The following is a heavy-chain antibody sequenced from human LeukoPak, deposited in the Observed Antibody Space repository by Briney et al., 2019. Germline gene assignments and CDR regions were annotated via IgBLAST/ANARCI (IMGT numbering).Heavy chain of an antibody. J-gene: IGHJ4*02. CDR2: IYYSGST. CDR1: GGSISSYY. V-gene: IGHV4-59*01. Sequence: SETLSLTCTVSGGSISSYYWSWIRQPPGKGLEWIGYIYYSGSTNYNPSLKSRVTISVDTSKNQFSLKLSSVTAADTAVYYCAREVLCSGGSCYSGFDYWGQGTLVTVSS. CDR3: AREVLCSGGSCYSGFDY. D-gene: IGHD2-15*01.